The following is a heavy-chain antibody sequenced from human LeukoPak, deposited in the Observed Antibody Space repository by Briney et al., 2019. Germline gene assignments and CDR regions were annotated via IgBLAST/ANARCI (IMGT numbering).Heavy chain of an antibody. Sequence: GGSLRLSCAASGFTFSSYAMHWVRQAPGKGREYVSTITSNGGRTYYANSVKGRFTISRDNSKSTLYLHMGSLRPEDMGAYFCARSRGLDLQYYYYMDVWGKGTTVTVSS. V-gene: IGHV3-64*01. D-gene: IGHD3-10*01. J-gene: IGHJ6*03. CDR2: ITSNGGRT. CDR1: GFTFSSYA. CDR3: ARSRGLDLQYYYYMDV.